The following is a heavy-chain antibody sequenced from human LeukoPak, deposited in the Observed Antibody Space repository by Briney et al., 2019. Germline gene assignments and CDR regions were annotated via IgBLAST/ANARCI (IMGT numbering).Heavy chain of an antibody. J-gene: IGHJ4*02. CDR3: ARDDYGGNLAY. V-gene: IGHV1-8*01. CDR2: MNPNSGNT. D-gene: IGHD4-23*01. Sequence: ASVKVSCKASGYTFTSYDINWVRQATGQGLEWMGWMNPNSGNTGYAQKFQGRVTITTDESTSTAYMELSSLRSEDTAVYYCARDDYGGNLAYWGQGTLVTVSS. CDR1: GYTFTSYD.